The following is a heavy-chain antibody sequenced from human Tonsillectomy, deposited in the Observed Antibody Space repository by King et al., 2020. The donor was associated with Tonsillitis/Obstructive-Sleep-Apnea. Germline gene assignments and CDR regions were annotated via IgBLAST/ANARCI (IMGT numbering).Heavy chain of an antibody. J-gene: IGHJ4*02. V-gene: IGHV4-4*02. D-gene: IGHD6-13*01. CDR1: GGSITSDNW. Sequence: QLQESGPGLVKPSGTLSLTCAVSGGSITSDNWWSWVRQPPGEGLEWIGEIFHSGTTNYNPSLMSRVTMSVDKSQGQFSLKLNSVTAADTAVYFCARVGLGYSNSWYYFADWGPGTLVTVSS. CDR3: ARVGLGYSNSWYYFAD. CDR2: IFHSGTT.